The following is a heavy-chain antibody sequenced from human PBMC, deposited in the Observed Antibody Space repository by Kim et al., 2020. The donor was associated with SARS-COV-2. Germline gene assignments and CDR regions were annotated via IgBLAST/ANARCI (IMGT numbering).Heavy chain of an antibody. Sequence: SGPTLVKPTQTLTLTCTFSGFSLRTSGVGVGWIRQPPGKALEWLALIYWDDDKRYSPSLKSRLTITKDTTKNQVVLTMTNMDPVDTATYYCAHSPPPRIVPSPVGAFDIWGQGTMVTVSS. V-gene: IGHV2-5*02. CDR3: AHSPPPRIVPSPVGAFDI. CDR1: GFSLRTSGVG. D-gene: IGHD2-21*01. J-gene: IGHJ3*02. CDR2: IYWDDDK.